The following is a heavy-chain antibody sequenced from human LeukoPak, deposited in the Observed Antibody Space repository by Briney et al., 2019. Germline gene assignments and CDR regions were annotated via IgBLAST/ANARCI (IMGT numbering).Heavy chain of an antibody. CDR1: GFTFSNYY. CDR2: ISGSSSYI. J-gene: IGHJ5*02. D-gene: IGHD3-22*01. CDR3: ARDVYYYDSSGFDP. Sequence: PGGSLRLSCAASGFTFSNYYMNWVRQAPGKGLEWVSSISGSSSYIYYADSVKDRFTISRDNAKNSLYLQMNSLRAEDTAVYYCARDVYYYDSSGFDPWGQGTLVTVSS. V-gene: IGHV3-21*01.